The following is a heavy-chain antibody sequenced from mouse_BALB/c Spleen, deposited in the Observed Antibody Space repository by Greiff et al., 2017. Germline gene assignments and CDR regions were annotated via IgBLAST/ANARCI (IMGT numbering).Heavy chain of an antibody. CDR2: INPSNGRT. CDR1: GYTFTSYW. D-gene: IGHD1-1*01. CDR3: ARRGITTVVADFAY. Sequence: QLQQPGAELVKPGASVKLSCKASGYTFTSYWMHWVKQRPGQGLEWIGEINPSNGRTNYNEKFKSKATLTVDKSSSTAYMQLSSLTSEDSAVYYCARRGITTVVADFAYWGQGTLVTVSA. J-gene: IGHJ3*01. V-gene: IGHV1S81*02.